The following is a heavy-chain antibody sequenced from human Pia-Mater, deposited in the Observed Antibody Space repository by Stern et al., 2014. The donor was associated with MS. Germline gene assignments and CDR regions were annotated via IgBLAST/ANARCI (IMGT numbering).Heavy chain of an antibody. Sequence: VQLVESGDEVKQPGSSVKVSSKASRDTFSHYALSWVRQAPENGLEWMGGILPGLGTTSYAQKFQGRITISADTSTNTLYMELSSLTFEDTAVYFCARDQGDYGSGSEDSWFDPWGQGTLVTVSS. CDR3: ARDQGDYGSGSEDSWFDP. V-gene: IGHV1-69*06. D-gene: IGHD3-10*01. CDR1: RDTFSHYA. CDR2: ILPGLGTT. J-gene: IGHJ5*02.